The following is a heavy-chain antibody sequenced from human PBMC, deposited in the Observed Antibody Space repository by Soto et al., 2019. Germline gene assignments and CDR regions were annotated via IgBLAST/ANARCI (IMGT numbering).Heavy chain of an antibody. CDR3: AKDNQWPIAAARPPKYCHL. CDR1: GFTFDDYA. Sequence: EVQLVDSGGGLVQPGRSLRLSCAASGFTFDDYAMHWVRQAPGKGLEWVSGISWNRGSIGYADSVKGRFTISRDTTKNSPYLKSSRPRTEDTPLYYCAKDNQWPIAAARPPKYCHLWGRGTLVTVSS. V-gene: IGHV3-9*01. D-gene: IGHD6-13*01. CDR2: ISWNRGSI. J-gene: IGHJ2*01.